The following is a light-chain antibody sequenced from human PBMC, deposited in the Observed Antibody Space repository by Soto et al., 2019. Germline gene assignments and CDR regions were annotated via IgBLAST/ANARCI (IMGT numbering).Light chain of an antibody. V-gene: IGLV2-14*01. CDR3: SSYAIASTPIYV. J-gene: IGLJ1*01. CDR1: SSDIGTYNY. Sequence: QSVLTQPASVSGFPGQSITISCTGTSSDIGTYNYVSWYQHHPGKAPQLLISEVRNRPSGISNCFSGSKSGNTASLTISGLQAEDEADYYCSSYAIASTPIYVFGTGNKVTVL. CDR2: EVR.